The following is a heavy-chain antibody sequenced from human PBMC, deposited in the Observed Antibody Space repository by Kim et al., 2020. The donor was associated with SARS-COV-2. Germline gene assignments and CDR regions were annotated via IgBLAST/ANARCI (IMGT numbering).Heavy chain of an antibody. J-gene: IGHJ4*02. D-gene: IGHD6-19*01. Sequence: AGSGRGRFTISRDNYENMVYLQMSSLRAEDTAVYYCAKEAGGSGWYTIDYWGQGSLVTVSS. CDR3: AKEAGGSGWYTIDY. V-gene: IGHV3-23*01.